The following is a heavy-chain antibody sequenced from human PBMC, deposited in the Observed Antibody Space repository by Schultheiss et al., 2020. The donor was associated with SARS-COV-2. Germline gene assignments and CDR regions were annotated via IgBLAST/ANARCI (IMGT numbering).Heavy chain of an antibody. CDR3: ARGSIVGATRLDAFDI. Sequence: SETLSLTCAVYGGSFSGYYWSWIRQPPGKGLEWIGEINHSGSTNYNPSLKSRVTISVDTSKNQFSLKLSSVTAADTAVYYCARGSIVGATRLDAFDIWGQGTMVTVSS. CDR1: GGSFSGYY. V-gene: IGHV4-34*01. CDR2: INHSGST. D-gene: IGHD1-26*01. J-gene: IGHJ3*02.